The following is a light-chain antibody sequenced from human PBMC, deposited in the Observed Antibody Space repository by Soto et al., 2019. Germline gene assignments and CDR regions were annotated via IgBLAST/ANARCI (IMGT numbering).Light chain of an antibody. CDR1: HNIERW. V-gene: IGKV1-5*01. J-gene: IGKJ1*01. Sequence: QMTQSPSTLSASVGDRVTITCRASHNIERWMAWYQQKPGRAPSLLIFDATTLHSGVPSRFSGGGSGTEFTLTINGLQPDDFATYYCQQFAKSPTFGQGTKVDIK. CDR2: DAT. CDR3: QQFAKSPT.